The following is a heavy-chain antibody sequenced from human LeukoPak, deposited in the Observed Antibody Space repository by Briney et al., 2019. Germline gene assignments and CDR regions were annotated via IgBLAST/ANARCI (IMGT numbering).Heavy chain of an antibody. CDR1: GYTFTSYG. Sequence: ASVKVSCKASGYTFTSYGMNWVRQAPGQGLEWMGWINTNTGNPTYAQAFTRRFVFSLDTSVSTAYLQISSLKPEDTAVYYCARESFTSGWYYYGMDVWGQGTTVTVSS. CDR2: INTNTGNP. V-gene: IGHV7-4-1*02. D-gene: IGHD6-19*01. J-gene: IGHJ6*02. CDR3: ARESFTSGWYYYGMDV.